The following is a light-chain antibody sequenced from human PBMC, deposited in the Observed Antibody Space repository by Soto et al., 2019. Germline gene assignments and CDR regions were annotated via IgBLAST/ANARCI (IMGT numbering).Light chain of an antibody. V-gene: IGLV2-14*01. CDR1: SSDVGGYNY. CDR2: EVS. J-gene: IGLJ3*02. CDR3: SSYIISSPGV. Sequence: QSALTQPASVSGSPGQSITISCTGTSSDVGGYNYVSWYQQHPGKAPKVMIYEVSSRPSGVSNRFSGSKSGNTASLTISGLQAEDEADYYCSSYIISSPGVFGGGTKLTVL.